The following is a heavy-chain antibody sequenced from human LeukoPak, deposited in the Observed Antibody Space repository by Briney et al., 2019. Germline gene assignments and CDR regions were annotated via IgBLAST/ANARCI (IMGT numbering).Heavy chain of an antibody. V-gene: IGHV3-48*03. CDR2: IRSSDNTI. D-gene: IGHD3-22*01. J-gene: IGHJ4*02. CDR1: GFSFNNYE. Sequence: GGSLRLSCAASGFSFNNYEMNWVRQAPGKGLEWVSYIRSSDNTIYYADSVKGRFTISRDNAKNLVHLQMNSLRAEDTAVYYCAREADTVIGSLDYWGQGALVTVSP. CDR3: AREADTVIGSLDY.